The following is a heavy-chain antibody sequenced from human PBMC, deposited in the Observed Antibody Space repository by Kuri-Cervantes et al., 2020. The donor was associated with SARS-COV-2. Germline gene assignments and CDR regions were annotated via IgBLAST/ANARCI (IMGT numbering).Heavy chain of an antibody. Sequence: SETLSLTCSVSGGSVRNSSYYWGWIRQPPGKGLEWIGNIYYTGNTYPNPSLESRVTISVDTSKNQFSLKLSSVTAADTAVYYCARGGAIFDYWGQGTLVTVSS. CDR3: ARGGAIFDY. V-gene: IGHV4-39*07. D-gene: IGHD1-26*01. CDR2: IYYTGNT. J-gene: IGHJ4*02. CDR1: GGSVRNSSYY.